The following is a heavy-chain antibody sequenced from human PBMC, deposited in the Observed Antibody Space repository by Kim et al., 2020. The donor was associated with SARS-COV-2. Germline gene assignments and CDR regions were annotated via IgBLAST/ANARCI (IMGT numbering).Heavy chain of an antibody. CDR3: ARYSSSWDRENNWFDP. Sequence: SETLSLTCTVSGGSISSSSYYWGWIRQPPGKGLEWIGSSYYSGSTYYNPSLKSRVTISVDTSKNQFSLKLSSVTAADTAVYYCARYSSSWDRENNWFDP. D-gene: IGHD6-13*01. CDR1: GGSISSSSYY. J-gene: IGHJ5*02. CDR2: SYYSGST. V-gene: IGHV4-39*01.